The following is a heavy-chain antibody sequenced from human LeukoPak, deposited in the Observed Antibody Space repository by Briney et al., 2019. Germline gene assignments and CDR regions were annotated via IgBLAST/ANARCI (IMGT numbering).Heavy chain of an antibody. D-gene: IGHD6-13*01. Sequence: GGSLRLSCAASGFTFSSYSMNWVRQAPGKGLEWVSSISSSSSYIYYADSVKGRLTISRDNAKNSLYLQMNSLRAEDTAVYYCASGSPIAAAGTRIDYWGQGTLVTVSS. CDR3: ASGSPIAAAGTRIDY. V-gene: IGHV3-21*01. CDR1: GFTFSSYS. CDR2: ISSSSSYI. J-gene: IGHJ4*02.